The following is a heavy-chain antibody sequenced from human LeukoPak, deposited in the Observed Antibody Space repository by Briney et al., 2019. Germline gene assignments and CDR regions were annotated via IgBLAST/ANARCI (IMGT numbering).Heavy chain of an antibody. CDR1: GFTFSSYG. CDR3: ANDGAYYDSSTDAFDI. V-gene: IGHV3-23*01. D-gene: IGHD3-22*01. J-gene: IGHJ3*02. Sequence: PGGSLRLSCAASGFTFSSYGMGWVRQAPGKGLEWVSAISGSGGSTYYADSVKGRFIISRDNSKNTLYLQMNSLRAEDTAVYYCANDGAYYDSSTDAFDIWGQGTMVTVSS. CDR2: ISGSGGST.